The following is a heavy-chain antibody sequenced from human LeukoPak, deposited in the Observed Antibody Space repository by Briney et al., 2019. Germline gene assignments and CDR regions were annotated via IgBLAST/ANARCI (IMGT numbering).Heavy chain of an antibody. CDR1: GFPFSSYW. CDR3: ASSPFVSRLDYFDY. V-gene: IGHV3-7*01. D-gene: IGHD3-9*01. Sequence: PGGSLRLSCAASGFPFSSYWMSWVRQAPGKGLEWGANIKQDGSEKYYVDSVKGRFTISRDNAKNSLYLQMNSLRAEDTAVYYCASSPFVSRLDYFDYWGQGTLVTVSS. CDR2: IKQDGSEK. J-gene: IGHJ4*02.